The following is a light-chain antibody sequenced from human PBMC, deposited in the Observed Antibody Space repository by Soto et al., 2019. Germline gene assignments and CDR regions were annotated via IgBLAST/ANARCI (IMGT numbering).Light chain of an antibody. CDR1: SSDVGGYDY. CDR2: NVN. CDR3: SSYTHTNTVV. Sequence: QSVLTQVASVSGSPGQSITISCTGTSSDVGGYDYVSWYQQHPGKAPKLMIYNVNYRPSGVSDRFSGSKSGDTASLTISGLQAEDEANYYCSSYTHTNTVVFGGGTKLTVL. V-gene: IGLV2-14*03. J-gene: IGLJ2*01.